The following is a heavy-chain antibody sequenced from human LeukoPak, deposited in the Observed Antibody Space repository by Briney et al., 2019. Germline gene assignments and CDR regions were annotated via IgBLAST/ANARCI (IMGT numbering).Heavy chain of an antibody. D-gene: IGHD2-2*01. CDR1: GGTFSSYA. CDR2: IIPIFGTA. V-gene: IGHV1-69*13. J-gene: IGHJ4*02. Sequence: SVKVSCKASGGTFSSYAISWVRQAPGQGLEWMGGIIPIFGTANYTQKFQGRVTITADESTSTAYMELRSLRSDDTAVYYCARSDIVVVPAAERNTENFDYWGQGTLVTVSS. CDR3: ARSDIVVVPAAERNTENFDY.